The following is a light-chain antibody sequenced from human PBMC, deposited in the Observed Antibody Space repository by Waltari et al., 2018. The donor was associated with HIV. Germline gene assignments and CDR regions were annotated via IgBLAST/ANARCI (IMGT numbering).Light chain of an antibody. CDR2: GNN. V-gene: IGLV1-40*01. J-gene: IGLJ1*01. CDR1: SSNLGEAYH. CDR3: QSYDSSLRGYV. Sequence: QSVLTQPPSVSGAPGQRVTISCTGSSSNLGEAYHVHWYQPLPGTAPKLLIYGNNNRPSGVPDRFSGSKSGTSASLAITGLQAEDEADYYCQSYDSSLRGYVFGTGTKVTVL.